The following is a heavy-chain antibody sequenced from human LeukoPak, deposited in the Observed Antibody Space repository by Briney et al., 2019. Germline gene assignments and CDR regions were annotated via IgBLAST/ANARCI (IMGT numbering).Heavy chain of an antibody. CDR1: GCTFSSYD. D-gene: IGHD3-10*01. V-gene: IGHV1-46*01. J-gene: IGHJ4*02. CDR2: INPSGGST. CDR3: ARDPGSGSARFDY. Sequence: WASVTVTCKASGCTFSSYDFNWVRQPTAQGLEWVGIINPSGGSTNYAQKFQGRVTMTRDTSKSKVYMELSSLRSEDTAVDYCARDPGSGSARFDYWGQGTLVTVSS.